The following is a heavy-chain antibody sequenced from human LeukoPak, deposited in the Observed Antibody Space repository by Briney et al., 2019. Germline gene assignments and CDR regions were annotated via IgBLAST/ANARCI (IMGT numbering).Heavy chain of an antibody. CDR1: GGLISSGSYY. V-gene: IGHV4-39*07. CDR3: ARGWLQFSYFFDY. J-gene: IGHJ4*02. CDR2: VSYSGST. D-gene: IGHD5-24*01. Sequence: SETLSLTCTVSGGLISSGSYYWSWIRQPPGKGLEWIGSVSYSGSTYYNPSLKSRVTISVDTSKNQFSLKLSSVTAADTAVYYCARGWLQFSYFFDYWGQGTLVTVSS.